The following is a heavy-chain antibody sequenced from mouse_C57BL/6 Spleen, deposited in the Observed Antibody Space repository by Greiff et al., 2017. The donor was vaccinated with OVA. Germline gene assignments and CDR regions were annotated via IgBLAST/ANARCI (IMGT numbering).Heavy chain of an antibody. CDR1: GYTFTSYW. Sequence: QVHVKQPGAELVKPGASVKLSCKASGYTFTSYWMHWVKQRPGQGLEWIGMIHPNSGSTNYNEKFKSKATLTVDKSSSTAYMQLSSLTSEDSAVYYCARGGGWFAYWGQGTLVTVSA. J-gene: IGHJ3*01. V-gene: IGHV1-64*01. CDR2: IHPNSGST. CDR3: ARGGGWFAY.